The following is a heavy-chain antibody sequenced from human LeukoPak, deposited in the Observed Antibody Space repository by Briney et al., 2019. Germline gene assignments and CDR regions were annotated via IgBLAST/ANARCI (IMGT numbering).Heavy chain of an antibody. J-gene: IGHJ4*02. CDR1: GFTFSNHG. CDR2: ISPSGDIT. V-gene: IGHV3-23*01. CDR3: ASRSGWRYFDY. D-gene: IGHD6-19*01. Sequence: GGTLRLSCAASGFTFSNHGMNWVRQAPGKGLEWVSGISPSGDITYYADSVKGRFTISRDNSKNTLYLEVISLTAEDTAVYYCASRSGWRYFDYWGQGTLVTVSS.